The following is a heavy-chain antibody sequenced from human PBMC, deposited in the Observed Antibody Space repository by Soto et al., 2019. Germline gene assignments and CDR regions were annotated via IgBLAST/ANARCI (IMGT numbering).Heavy chain of an antibody. CDR2: IYYSGST. CDR1: GGSISSSSYY. Sequence: QLQLQESGPGLVKPSETLSLTCTVSGGSISSSSYYWGWIRQPPGKGLEWIGSIYYSGSTYYNPSRTRRVTISVDTSQNQCSLKLSSGTAADPAVYYWARQPRYCGMDVGGQGTTVTVSS. V-gene: IGHV4-39*01. J-gene: IGHJ6*02. CDR3: ARQPRYCGMDV.